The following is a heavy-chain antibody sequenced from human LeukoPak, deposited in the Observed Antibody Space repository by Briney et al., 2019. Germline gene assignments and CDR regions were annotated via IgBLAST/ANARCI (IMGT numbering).Heavy chain of an antibody. J-gene: IGHJ5*02. CDR2: ITPNSGDT. V-gene: IGHV1-2*02. Sequence: ASVKVSCKASVYTFTGYYIHWVRHPPAQGLVWVGWITPNSGDTNYAQKFQGRDTMTRDTPLSTPYMEINRLRSDDTAVYYCARRVRRGDNLFDPWGQGTLVTVSS. CDR3: ARRVRRGDNLFDP. CDR1: VYTFTGYY. D-gene: IGHD3-10*01.